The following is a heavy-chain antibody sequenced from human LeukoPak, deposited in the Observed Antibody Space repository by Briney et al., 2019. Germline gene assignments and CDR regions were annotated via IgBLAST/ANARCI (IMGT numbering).Heavy chain of an antibody. J-gene: IGHJ4*02. CDR1: GYRFSNYW. CDR2: IYPGDSDT. CDR3: ARQGYSYAPFDY. V-gene: IGHV5-51*01. D-gene: IGHD5-18*01. Sequence: RGESLKISCKGSGYRFSNYWIGWVRQMPGKGLGWMGIIYPGDSDTRYSPSFQGQVTISADKSISTAYLQWSSLKASDTAMYYCARQGYSYAPFDYWGQGTLVTVSS.